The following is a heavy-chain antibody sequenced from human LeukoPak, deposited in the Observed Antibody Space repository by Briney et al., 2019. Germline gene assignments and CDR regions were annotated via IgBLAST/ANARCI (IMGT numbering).Heavy chain of an antibody. CDR2: IYYSGST. Sequence: SETLSLTCTVSGGSISSSSYHWGWIRRPPGKGLEWIGSIYYSGSTYYNPSLKSRVTISVDTSKNQFSLKLSSVTAADTAVYYCARHTYYYDSSGYLYPRAFDIWGQGTMVTVSS. V-gene: IGHV4-39*01. J-gene: IGHJ3*02. CDR1: GGSISSSSYH. D-gene: IGHD3-22*01. CDR3: ARHTYYYDSSGYLYPRAFDI.